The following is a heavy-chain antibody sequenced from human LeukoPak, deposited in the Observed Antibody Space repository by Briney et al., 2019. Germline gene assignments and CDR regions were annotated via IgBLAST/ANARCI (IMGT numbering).Heavy chain of an antibody. J-gene: IGHJ4*02. CDR1: GFTFSSYS. Sequence: RSGGSLRLSCAASGFTFSSYSMNWVRQAPGKGLEWVSYISSSGSTIYYADSVKGRFTISRDNAKNSLYLQMNSLRAEDTAVYYCARDRYFDWLFDYWGQGTLVTVSS. CDR3: ARDRYFDWLFDY. V-gene: IGHV3-48*04. CDR2: ISSSGSTI. D-gene: IGHD3-9*01.